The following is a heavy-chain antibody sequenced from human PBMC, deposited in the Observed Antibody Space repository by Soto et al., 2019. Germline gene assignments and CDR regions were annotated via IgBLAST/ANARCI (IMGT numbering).Heavy chain of an antibody. V-gene: IGHV4-39*02. J-gene: IGHJ4*02. CDR3: ARPGGTGWFYFDS. Sequence: SQTLSLTCAVSGEPSSGTIYYWGWIRQSPGKDLEWIGSIYYSGTTYYNPSLKSRVTIFVDTSKNHFSLQLTSVTAADTAVYYCARPGGTGWFYFDSWGQGSQVTV. CDR1: GEPSSGTIYY. D-gene: IGHD6-19*01. CDR2: IYYSGTT.